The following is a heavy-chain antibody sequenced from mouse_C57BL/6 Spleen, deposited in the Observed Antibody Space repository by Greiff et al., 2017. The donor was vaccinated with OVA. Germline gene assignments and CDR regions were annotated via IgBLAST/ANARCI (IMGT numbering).Heavy chain of an antibody. CDR3: ARDSTGTYFDY. CDR2: ISDGGSYT. Sequence: EVKLVESGGGLVKPGGSLKLSCAASGFTFSSYAMSWVRQTPEKRLEWVATISDGGSYTFYPDNVKGRFTISRDNAKNNLYLQMRHLKSEDTAMYYCARDSTGTYFDYWGQGTTLTVSS. CDR1: GFTFSSYA. D-gene: IGHD4-1*01. V-gene: IGHV5-4*01. J-gene: IGHJ2*01.